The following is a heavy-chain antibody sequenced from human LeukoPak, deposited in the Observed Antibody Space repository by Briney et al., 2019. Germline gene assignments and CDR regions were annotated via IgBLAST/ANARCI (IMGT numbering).Heavy chain of an antibody. CDR2: IYYRGST. CDR3: ARGGYYGSGNDFRFDP. CDR1: GGSISSYY. Sequence: SETLSPTCTVSGGSISSYYWSWIRQPPGKGLEWIGYIYYRGSTNYKPSLKSRVTISVDTSKNQFSLKLSSVTAADTAVYYCARGGYYGSGNDFRFDPWGQGTLVTVSS. J-gene: IGHJ5*02. V-gene: IGHV4-59*01. D-gene: IGHD3-10*01.